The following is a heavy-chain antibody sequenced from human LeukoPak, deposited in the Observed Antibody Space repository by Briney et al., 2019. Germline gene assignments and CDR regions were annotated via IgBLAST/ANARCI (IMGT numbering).Heavy chain of an antibody. V-gene: IGHV3-43*02. CDR3: AKDFIKTYHYDSSGYYYYYYMDV. CDR1: GFTFDDYA. D-gene: IGHD3-22*01. J-gene: IGHJ6*03. CDR2: MSGDGGST. Sequence: GGSLRLSCAASGFTFDDYAMHWVRQAPGKGLEWVSLMSGDGGSTYYADSVKGRFTISRDNSKNSLYLQMNSLRTEDTALYYCAKDFIKTYHYDSSGYYYYYYMDVWGKGTTVTVSS.